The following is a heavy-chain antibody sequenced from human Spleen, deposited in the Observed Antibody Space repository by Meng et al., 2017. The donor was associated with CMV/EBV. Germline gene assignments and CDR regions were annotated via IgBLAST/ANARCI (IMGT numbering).Heavy chain of an antibody. Sequence: GGSLRLSCAASGFTFSSYAMHWVRQAPGKGLEWVAVISYDGSNKYYADSVKGRFTISRDNSKNTLYLQMNSLRAEDTAVYYCAKDGWSSDFWSTYYSFYPYGMDVWGQGTTVTVSS. J-gene: IGHJ6*02. CDR2: ISYDGSNK. V-gene: IGHV3-30*04. D-gene: IGHD3-3*01. CDR1: GFTFSSYA. CDR3: AKDGWSSDFWSTYYSFYPYGMDV.